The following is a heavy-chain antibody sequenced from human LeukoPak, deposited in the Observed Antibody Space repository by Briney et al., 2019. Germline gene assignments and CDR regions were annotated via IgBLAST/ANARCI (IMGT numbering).Heavy chain of an antibody. CDR1: GGSISSSKW. V-gene: IGHV4-4*02. D-gene: IGHD3-10*01. J-gene: IGHJ4*02. Sequence: PSGTLSLTCAVSGGSISSSKWWSWVRQPPGKGLEWIGEIYHSGSTNYNPSLKSRVTISVDKSKNQFSLKLSSVTAADTAMYYCATVSAFFYDSGSYYTFDYWGQGTLVTVSS. CDR2: IYHSGST. CDR3: ATVSAFFYDSGSYYTFDY.